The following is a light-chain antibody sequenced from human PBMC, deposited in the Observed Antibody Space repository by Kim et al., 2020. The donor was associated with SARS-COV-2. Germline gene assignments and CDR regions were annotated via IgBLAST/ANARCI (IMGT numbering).Light chain of an antibody. J-gene: IGKJ2*01. CDR3: QHFRSSPPRYT. CDR1: QSVSRGV. Sequence: PGETATLSCRASQSVSRGVLAWYQQRAGQAPRLLIYGASNRATGIPDRFSGSGSETDFTLTISRLEPEDFAVYYCQHFRSSPPRYTFGQGTKLEIK. CDR2: GAS. V-gene: IGKV3-20*01.